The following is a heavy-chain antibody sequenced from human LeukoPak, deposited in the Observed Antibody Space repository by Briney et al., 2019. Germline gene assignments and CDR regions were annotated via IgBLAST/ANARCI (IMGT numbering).Heavy chain of an antibody. J-gene: IGHJ4*02. V-gene: IGHV4-38-2*01. D-gene: IGHD3-22*01. Sequence: PSETLSLTCAVSGYSISSGYYWGWIRQPPGKGLEWIGSIYHSGSTYYNPSLKSRVTISVDTSKNQFSLKLSSVTAADTPVYYCARLSPEYYYDSSGYPNIWGQGTLVTVSS. CDR1: GYSISSGYY. CDR3: ARLSPEYYYDSSGYPNI. CDR2: IYHSGST.